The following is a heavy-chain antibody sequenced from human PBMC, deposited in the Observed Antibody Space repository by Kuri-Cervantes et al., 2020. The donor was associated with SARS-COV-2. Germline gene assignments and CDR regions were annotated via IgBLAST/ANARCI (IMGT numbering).Heavy chain of an antibody. CDR3: ARDPNDWAFDI. CDR1: GLTFSSYA. J-gene: IGHJ3*02. D-gene: IGHD1-1*01. CDR2: INSDGSST. Sequence: GESLKISCAASGLTFSSYAMHWVRQAPGKGLVWVSRINSDGSSTSYADSVKGRFTISRDNAKNTLYLQMNSLRAEDTAVYYCARDPNDWAFDIWGQGTMVTVSS. V-gene: IGHV3-74*01.